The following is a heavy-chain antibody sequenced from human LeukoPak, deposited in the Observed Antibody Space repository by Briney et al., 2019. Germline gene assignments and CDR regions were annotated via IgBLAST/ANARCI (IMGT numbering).Heavy chain of an antibody. CDR1: GFTFSSYA. D-gene: IGHD1-1*01. CDR2: ISGSDGTT. CDR3: AKVDNWTYAHHDF. J-gene: IGHJ4*02. V-gene: IGHV3-23*01. Sequence: GGSLRLSCAASGFTFSSYAMSWVRQAPGKGLEWVSSISGSDGTTYCADSVKGRFTISRDNSKYTLYLQMNSLRDDDTAVYYCAKVDNWTYAHHDFWGQGTLVTVSS.